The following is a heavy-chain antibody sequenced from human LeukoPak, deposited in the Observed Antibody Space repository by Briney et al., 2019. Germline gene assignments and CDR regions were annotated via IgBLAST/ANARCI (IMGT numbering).Heavy chain of an antibody. CDR1: GGSFSDYW. CDR3: ARHKFYYGSGSYSSFNWFDP. J-gene: IGHJ5*02. V-gene: IGHV4-34*01. CDR2: IYHSGST. Sequence: SETLSLTCAVYGGSFSDYWWTWIRQSPGKGLEWIGEIYHSGSTNYNPSLKSRVTISVDKSKNQFSLKLSSVTAADTAVYYCARHKFYYGSGSYSSFNWFDPWGQGTLVTVSS. D-gene: IGHD3-10*01.